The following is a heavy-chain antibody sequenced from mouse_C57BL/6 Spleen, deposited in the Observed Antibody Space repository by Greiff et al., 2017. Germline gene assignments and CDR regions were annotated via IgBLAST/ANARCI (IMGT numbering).Heavy chain of an antibody. CDR2: IYPGDGDT. CDR3: ARSGDGYSYAMDY. Sequence: QVQLQQSGPELVKPGASVKISCKASGYAFSSSWMNWVKQRPGKGLEWIGRIYPGDGDTNYNGKFKGKATLTADKSSSTAYMQLSSLTSEDSAVYFCARSGDGYSYAMDYWGQGTSVTVSS. CDR1: GYAFSSSW. V-gene: IGHV1-82*01. D-gene: IGHD2-3*01. J-gene: IGHJ4*01.